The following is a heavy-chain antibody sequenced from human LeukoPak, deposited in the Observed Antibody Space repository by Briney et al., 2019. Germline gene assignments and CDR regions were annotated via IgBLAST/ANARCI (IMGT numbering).Heavy chain of an antibody. CDR3: AKAGLSNEDWYFDL. D-gene: IGHD3/OR15-3a*01. CDR1: GFTSDDYG. J-gene: IGHJ2*01. CDR2: ISGDGRNT. V-gene: IGHV3-43*02. Sequence: LSGGSLRLSCAASGFTSDDYGMHWVRQPPGKGLEWVALISGDGRNTFYADSVRGRFTVSRDNSKNSLYLQMNSLRGEDAALYYCAKAGLSNEDWYFDLWGRGALVTVSS.